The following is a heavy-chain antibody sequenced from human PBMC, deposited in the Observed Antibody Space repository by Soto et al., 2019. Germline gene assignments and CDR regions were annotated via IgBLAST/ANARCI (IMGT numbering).Heavy chain of an antibody. CDR2: MNSDGSTT. J-gene: IGHJ4*02. CDR1: GFTFNENG. V-gene: IGHV3-74*01. Sequence: GGSLRLSCAASGFTFNENGMHWVRQVAGKGLEWVSRMNSDGSTTNYADSVKGRFTVSRDNARNTLHLQMNSLRAEDTAVYYCATAEVDYWGPGTLVTAPQ. CDR3: ATAEVDY.